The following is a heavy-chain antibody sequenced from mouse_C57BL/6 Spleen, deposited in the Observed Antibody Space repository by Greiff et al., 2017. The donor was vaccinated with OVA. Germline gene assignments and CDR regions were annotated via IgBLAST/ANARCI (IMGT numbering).Heavy chain of an antibody. D-gene: IGHD2-5*01. Sequence: EVKLMESGGDLVKPGGSLKLSCAASGFTFSSYGMSWVRQTPDKRLEWVATISSGGSYTNYQDSVKGRFTISRDNAKNTLYLQMSSRKSENTAMYYCARHVGYSSSVFAYWGQGTLVTVSA. V-gene: IGHV5-6*01. J-gene: IGHJ3*01. CDR2: ISSGGSYT. CDR3: ARHVGYSSSVFAY. CDR1: GFTFSSYG.